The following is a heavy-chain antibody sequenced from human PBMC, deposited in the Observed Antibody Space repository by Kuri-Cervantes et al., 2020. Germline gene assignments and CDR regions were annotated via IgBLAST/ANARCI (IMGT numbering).Heavy chain of an antibody. CDR1: GFTFDDYA. V-gene: IGHV3-9*01. CDR3: ARSIVTYYDFWSGYSRGSRGLDY. D-gene: IGHD3-3*01. J-gene: IGHJ4*02. CDR2: ISWNSGSI. Sequence: GGSLRLSCAASGFTFDDYAMHWIRQAPGKGLEWVSGISWNSGSIGYADSVKGRFTISRDNAKNSLYLQMNSLRAEDTAVYYCARSIVTYYDFWSGYSRGSRGLDYWGQGTLVTVSS.